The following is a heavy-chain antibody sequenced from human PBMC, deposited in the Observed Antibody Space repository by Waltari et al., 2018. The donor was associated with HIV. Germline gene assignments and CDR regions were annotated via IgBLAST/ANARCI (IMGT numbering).Heavy chain of an antibody. D-gene: IGHD1-26*01. CDR2: MYGGGST. Sequence: EVQLVESGGGLIQPGGSLRLSCAASEFTLSSNYRNWVRQAPGKGLEGVSIMYGGGSTYYADSVKGRVTISRDNSKNTLYLQMKRLRAEDTAVYYCARVAPDGVGATGPFENWGQGTLVTVSS. CDR3: ARVAPDGVGATGPFEN. J-gene: IGHJ4*02. CDR1: EFTLSSNY. V-gene: IGHV3-53*01.